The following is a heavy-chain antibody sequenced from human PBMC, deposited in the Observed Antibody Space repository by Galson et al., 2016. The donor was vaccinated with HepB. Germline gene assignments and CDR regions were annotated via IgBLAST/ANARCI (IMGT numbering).Heavy chain of an antibody. CDR2: IYRNGNT. D-gene: IGHD1-26*01. CDR3: TRVPNSGSYPYPYSYGMGV. CDR1: DASISSSNW. Sequence: SETLSLTCAVSDASISSSNWWTWVRQPPGKGLEWIGEIYRNGNTNLNPTLKSRVTISLDKSKNHFSLNLSSVTAADTAVYYCTRVPNSGSYPYPYSYGMGVWGQGTTVTVSS. J-gene: IGHJ6*02. V-gene: IGHV4-4*02.